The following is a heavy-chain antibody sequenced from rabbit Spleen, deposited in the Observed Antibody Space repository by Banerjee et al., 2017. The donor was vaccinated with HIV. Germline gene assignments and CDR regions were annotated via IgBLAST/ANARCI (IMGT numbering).Heavy chain of an antibody. CDR1: GFSFSTSDY. J-gene: IGHJ4*01. CDR2: IAGGSSGFT. V-gene: IGHV1S40*01. CDR3: ARNGAGSNYAFNL. D-gene: IGHD8-1*01. Sequence: QSLEESGGDLVKPGGTLTLTCTASGFSFSTSDYMCWVRQAPGKGLEWISCIAGGSSGFTYSATWAKGRFTISKTSSTTVTLQMTSLTAADTATYFCARNGAGSNYAFNLWGQGTLVTVS.